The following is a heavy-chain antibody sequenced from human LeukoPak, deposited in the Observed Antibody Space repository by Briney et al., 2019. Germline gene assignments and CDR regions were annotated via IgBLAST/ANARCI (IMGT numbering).Heavy chain of an antibody. V-gene: IGHV1-69*13. D-gene: IGHD3-9*01. CDR3: ARDPRRDYDILTGYYTVEAFDI. CDR2: IIPIFGTA. Sequence: ASVKVSCEASGGTFSSYAISWVRQAPGQGLEWMGGIIPIFGTANYAQKFQGRVTITADESTSTAYMELSSLRSEDTAVYYCARDPRRDYDILTGYYTVEAFDIWGQGTMVTVSS. J-gene: IGHJ3*02. CDR1: GGTFSSYA.